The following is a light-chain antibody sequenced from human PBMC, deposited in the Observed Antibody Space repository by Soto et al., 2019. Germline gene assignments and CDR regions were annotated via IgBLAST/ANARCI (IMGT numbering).Light chain of an antibody. J-gene: IGKJ1*01. Sequence: EIVMTQSPATLSVSPGERATLSCRASQSVSSNLAWYQQKPGQAPRLLIYGASNRATGIAARFSGSGSGPEFTLTISSLPSQDFAVYYCQQYNNWPPSGTFGQGTKVEIK. CDR2: GAS. V-gene: IGKV3-15*01. CDR3: QQYNNWPPSGT. CDR1: QSVSSN.